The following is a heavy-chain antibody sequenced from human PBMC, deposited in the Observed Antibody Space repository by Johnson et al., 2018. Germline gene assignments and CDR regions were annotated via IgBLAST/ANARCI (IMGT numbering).Heavy chain of an antibody. J-gene: IGHJ6*03. D-gene: IGHD3-9*01. CDR2: INSSTYGGIT. CDR3: TTINIHYEILTGNFFYYMDV. V-gene: IGHV3-15*07. CDR1: GFIFIDAW. Sequence: EVQLLESGGGLVKPGGSLRLSCEASGFIFIDAWMNWVRQAPGKGLEWVGRINSSTYGGITDYAAPVRGRFTISSDDSKNTVYLQMNSMKTEDTAVYYCTTINIHYEILTGNFFYYMDVWGKGTTVTVS.